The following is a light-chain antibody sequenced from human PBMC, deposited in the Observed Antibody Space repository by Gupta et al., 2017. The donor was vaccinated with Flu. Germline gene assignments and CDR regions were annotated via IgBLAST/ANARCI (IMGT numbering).Light chain of an antibody. V-gene: IGKV3-20*01. CDR3: QQYGRSPT. CDR2: GAS. J-gene: IGKJ1*01. Sequence: ENVLTQSPGPVSLSPGERATLSCRASQSVRNNYVAWYQQKPGQAPRLFIYGASSRATDIPERFSGSGSGTDFTLTISRLEPEDFAVYYCQQYGRSPTFGQGTKVEIK. CDR1: QSVRNNY.